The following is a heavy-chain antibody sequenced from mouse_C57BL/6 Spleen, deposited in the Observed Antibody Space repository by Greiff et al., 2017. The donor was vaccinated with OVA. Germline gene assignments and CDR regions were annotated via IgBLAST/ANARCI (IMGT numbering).Heavy chain of an antibody. Sequence: VQLQQSGAELVRPGTSVKVSCKASGYAFTNYLIEWVKQRPGQGLEWIGVINPGSGGTNYNEKFKGKATLTADKSSSTAYMQLSSLTSEDSAVYFCARDYYGPMDYWGQGTSVTVSS. CDR2: INPGSGGT. J-gene: IGHJ4*01. CDR3: ARDYYGPMDY. V-gene: IGHV1-54*01. CDR1: GYAFTNYL. D-gene: IGHD1-1*01.